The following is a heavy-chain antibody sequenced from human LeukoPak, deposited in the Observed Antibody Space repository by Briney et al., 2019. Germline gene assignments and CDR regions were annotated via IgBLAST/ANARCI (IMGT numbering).Heavy chain of an antibody. CDR1: GFTFTNNF. CDR3: ARETRVRWTDY. V-gene: IGHV3-7*01. J-gene: IGHJ4*02. D-gene: IGHD5-24*01. CDR2: IKQDGSET. Sequence: GGSLRLSCAASGFTFTNNFMSWVRQVPGKGLEWVANIKQDGSETTYADSVRGRFTISRDNAKNSLYLQMNSLRAEDTAVYYCARETRVRWTDYWGQGILVTVSS.